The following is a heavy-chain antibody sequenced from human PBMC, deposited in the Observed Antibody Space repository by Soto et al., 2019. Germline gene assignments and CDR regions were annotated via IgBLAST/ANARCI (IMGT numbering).Heavy chain of an antibody. J-gene: IGHJ4*02. Sequence: GGPLRLSCAPSGFTFSSYGMHWVRQAPGQGLEWVAVLWYDGSNKYYADSVKGRFTLSRDNSKNTLYLQMNSLRAEDTAVYYCAREGDYVSYYFDYWGQGTLVTVSS. CDR1: GFTFSSYG. CDR2: LWYDGSNK. V-gene: IGHV3-33*01. D-gene: IGHD3-16*01. CDR3: AREGDYVSYYFDY.